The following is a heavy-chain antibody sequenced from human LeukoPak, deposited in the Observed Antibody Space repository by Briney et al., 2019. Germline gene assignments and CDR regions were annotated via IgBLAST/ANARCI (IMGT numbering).Heavy chain of an antibody. CDR1: GGSISSSSYY. D-gene: IGHD6-19*01. CDR3: ARELGSSGWWENRFDY. V-gene: IGHV4-39*07. J-gene: IGHJ4*02. CDR2: IYYSGST. Sequence: PSETLSLTCTVSGGSISSSSYYWGWIRQPPGKGLEWIGSIYYSGSTYYNPSLKSRVTISVDTSKNQFSLKLSSVTAADTAVYYCARELGSSGWWENRFDYWGQGTLVTVSS.